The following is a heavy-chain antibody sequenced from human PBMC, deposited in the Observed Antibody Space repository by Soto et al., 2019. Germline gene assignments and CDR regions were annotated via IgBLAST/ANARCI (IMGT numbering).Heavy chain of an antibody. D-gene: IGHD3-16*01. CDR3: ARGGSYIGRYGWFDP. J-gene: IGHJ5*02. V-gene: IGHV3-11*04. CDR1: GFTFSDYY. CDR2: ITNSGSTI. Sequence: QVQLVESGGGLVKPGGSLRLSCAPPGFTFSDYYMSWIRQPPGKGLEWVSYITNSGSTIYYVDSVKGRFPVSRDNAKNSLYLQVTSLRAEDAAVYYCARGGSYIGRYGWFDPWGQGTLVTVSS.